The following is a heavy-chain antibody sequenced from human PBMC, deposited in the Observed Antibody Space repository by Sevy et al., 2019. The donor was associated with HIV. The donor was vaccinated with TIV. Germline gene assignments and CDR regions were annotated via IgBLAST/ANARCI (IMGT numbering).Heavy chain of an antibody. CDR3: ARGKANLLPYYYYGMDV. CDR2: ISSSGSTI. J-gene: IGHJ6*02. V-gene: IGHV3-48*03. CDR1: GFTFSSYE. D-gene: IGHD7-27*01. Sequence: GGSLRLSCAASGFTFSSYEMNWVRQAPGKGLEWVSYISSSGSTIYYADSVKGRFTISRDNAKNSLYLQMNGLRAEDTAVYYCARGKANLLPYYYYGMDVWGQGTTVTVSS.